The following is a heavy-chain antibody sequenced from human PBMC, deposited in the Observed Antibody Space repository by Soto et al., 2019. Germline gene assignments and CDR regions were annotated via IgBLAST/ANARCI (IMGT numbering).Heavy chain of an antibody. CDR2: ISGSGGTA. V-gene: IGHV3-23*04. CDR1: GFTFSSYA. J-gene: IGHJ4*02. CDR3: ANTYSDYREDY. Sequence: VQLVESGGGVVQPGRSLRLSCAASGFTFSSYAMSWVRQAPGKGLDWVSTISGSGGTAYYADSVKGRFTISRDNSKNTLYLQMSSLRAEDTAVYYCANTYSDYREDYWGQGTLVTVSS. D-gene: IGHD4-17*01.